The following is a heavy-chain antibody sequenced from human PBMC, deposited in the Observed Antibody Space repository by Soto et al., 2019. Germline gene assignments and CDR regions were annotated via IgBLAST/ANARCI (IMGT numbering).Heavy chain of an antibody. CDR1: GFPFSFDG. J-gene: IGHJ3*02. V-gene: IGHV3-33*01. D-gene: IGHD3-3*02. CDR3: ARDDAFDNENGFDM. Sequence: GGSLRLSCAVSGFPFSFDGFHWVRQSPGKGLEWLGVIVSDGSAIYHADSLEGRFFISRDNSKDILYLQMNSLRVEDTAVYYCARDDAFDNENGFDMWGQGTMVTVS. CDR2: IVSDGSAI.